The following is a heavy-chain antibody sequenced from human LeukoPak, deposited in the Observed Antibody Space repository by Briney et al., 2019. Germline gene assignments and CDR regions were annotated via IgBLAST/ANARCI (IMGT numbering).Heavy chain of an antibody. CDR2: IRYDGSNK. Sequence: GGSLRLSCAASGFTFSSYAMSWVRQAPGKGLEWVAFIRYDGSNKYYADSVKGRFTISRDNSKNTLYLQMNSLRAEDTAVYYCAKDLNYYDSSGYDAFDIWGQGTMVTVSS. V-gene: IGHV3-30*02. D-gene: IGHD3-22*01. J-gene: IGHJ3*02. CDR3: AKDLNYYDSSGYDAFDI. CDR1: GFTFSSYA.